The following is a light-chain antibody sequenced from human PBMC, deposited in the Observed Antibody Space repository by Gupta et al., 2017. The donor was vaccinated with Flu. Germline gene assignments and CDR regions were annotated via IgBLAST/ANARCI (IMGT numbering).Light chain of an antibody. Sequence: DIRMTHSPSTLSASLGDTVTISCRARQNIDGWLAWYQLKPGKAPKLLIYTASGLANGVPSRFSGSGSGTIFTLTITGLQRDDSATYFCQQYFSYRIFGQGTKVEIK. CDR1: QNIDGW. J-gene: IGKJ1*01. CDR2: TAS. CDR3: QQYFSYRI. V-gene: IGKV1-5*03.